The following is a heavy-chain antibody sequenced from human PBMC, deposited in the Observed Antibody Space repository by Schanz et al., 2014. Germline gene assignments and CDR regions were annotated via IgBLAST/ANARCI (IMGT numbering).Heavy chain of an antibody. CDR3: ATDKGGYYAFDC. Sequence: EVQLVESGGGSLQPGGSLRLSCAASGFTFGTFWMSWVRQAPGKMLEWVANINQDGSDKSYVGSVKGRFTTSRDNAKMALYRQRNSERAEDSGVYYCATDKGGYYAFDCWGQGSLVTVSS. J-gene: IGHJ4*02. V-gene: IGHV3-7*01. D-gene: IGHD3-22*01. CDR1: GFTFGTFW. CDR2: INQDGSDK.